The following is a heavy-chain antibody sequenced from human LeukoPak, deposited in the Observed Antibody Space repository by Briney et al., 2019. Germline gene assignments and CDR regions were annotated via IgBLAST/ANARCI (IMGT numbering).Heavy chain of an antibody. CDR1: GFTFSSYA. V-gene: IGHV3-23*01. CDR3: AKASIVGATDYFDY. D-gene: IGHD1-26*01. J-gene: IGHJ4*02. CDR2: ISGSGGST. Sequence: GESLKISCAASGFTFSSYAISWVRQAPGKGLEWVSAISGSGGSTYYADSVKGRFTISRDNSKNTLYLQMNSLRAEDTAVYYCAKASIVGATDYFDYWGQGTLVTVSS.